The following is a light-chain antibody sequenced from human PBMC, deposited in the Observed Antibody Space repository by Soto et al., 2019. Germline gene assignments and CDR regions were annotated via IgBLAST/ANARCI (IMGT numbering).Light chain of an antibody. CDR3: SSYTSSNTLL. CDR2: DVS. Sequence: QSALTQPASVSGSPGQSITISCTGASSDVGGYNFVSWHQQHPGRAPKLMIFDVSDRPSGVSNRFSGSKSGNTASLTISGLQAEDGADYYSSSYTSSNTLLFGGGT. CDR1: SSDVGGYNF. V-gene: IGLV2-14*01. J-gene: IGLJ2*01.